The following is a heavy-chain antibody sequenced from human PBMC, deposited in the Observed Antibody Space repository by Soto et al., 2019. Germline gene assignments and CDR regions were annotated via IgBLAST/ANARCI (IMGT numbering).Heavy chain of an antibody. CDR2: ISFDGAAT. D-gene: IGHD2-15*01. CDR3: ARLGYCSNVTCYSSI. CDR1: GFTFSTYW. V-gene: IGHV3-74*01. Sequence: EVQLVQSGGGLVQPGGSLRLSCAASGFTFSTYWMHWVRQAPGKGLVWVSRISFDGAATTYADSVKGRFTISRDDAKNKLYLQMNSLRAEDTAVYYCARLGYCSNVTCYSSIWGQGTMVTVSS. J-gene: IGHJ4*02.